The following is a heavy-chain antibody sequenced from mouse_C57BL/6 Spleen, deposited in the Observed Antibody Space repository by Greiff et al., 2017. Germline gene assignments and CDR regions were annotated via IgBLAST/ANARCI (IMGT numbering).Heavy chain of an antibody. D-gene: IGHD4-1*01. J-gene: IGHJ4*01. CDR3: TLGQGIWYYAMDY. CDR2: IRNKANNHAT. V-gene: IGHV6-6*01. Sequence: EVKLMESGGGLVQPGGSMKLSCAASGFTFSDAWMDWVRQSPEKGLEWVAEIRNKANNHATYYAESVKGRFTISRDDSKSSVYLQMNSLRAEDTGIYYCTLGQGIWYYAMDYWGQGTSVTVSS. CDR1: GFTFSDAW.